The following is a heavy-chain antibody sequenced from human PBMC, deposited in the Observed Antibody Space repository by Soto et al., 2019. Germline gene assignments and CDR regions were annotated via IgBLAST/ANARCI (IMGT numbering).Heavy chain of an antibody. CDR2: ISGSGGST. J-gene: IGHJ6*02. CDR3: AKGGPKIYSSGWYSYYYGMDV. D-gene: IGHD6-19*01. CDR1: GFTFSSYA. V-gene: IGHV3-23*01. Sequence: EVQLLESGGGLVQPGGSLRLSCAASGFTFSSYAMSWVRQAPGKGLEWVSAISGSGGSTYYADSVKGRFTISRDNSKNPLYLQMNSLRAEDTAVYYCAKGGPKIYSSGWYSYYYGMDVWGQGTTVTVSS.